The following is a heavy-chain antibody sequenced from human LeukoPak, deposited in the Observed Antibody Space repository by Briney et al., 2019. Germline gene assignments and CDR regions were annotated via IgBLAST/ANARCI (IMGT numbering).Heavy chain of an antibody. J-gene: IGHJ4*02. CDR3: TSRLPTAPE. Sequence: GGSLRLSCAASGFTFSGSAMHWVRQASGKGLEWVGRIRSKANSYATAYAASVKGRFTISRDDSKNTAYLQMNSLKTEDTAVYYYTSRLPTAPEWGQGTLVTVSS. V-gene: IGHV3-73*01. CDR1: GFTFSGSA. CDR2: IRSKANSYAT. D-gene: IGHD4-17*01.